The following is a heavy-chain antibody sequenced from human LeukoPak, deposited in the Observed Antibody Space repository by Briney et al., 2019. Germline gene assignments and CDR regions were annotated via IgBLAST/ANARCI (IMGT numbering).Heavy chain of an antibody. D-gene: IGHD3-10*01. CDR1: GYTFTGYY. Sequence: GASVKVSCKASGYTFTGYYMHWVRQAPGQGLEWMGWINPNSGDTDYAQKFQGRVTLTTDTSISTAYMELIRLRSDDTAVYYCARETATPDWGIGECFDPWGQGTLVTVSS. J-gene: IGHJ5*02. CDR3: ARETATPDWGIGECFDP. V-gene: IGHV1-2*02. CDR2: INPNSGDT.